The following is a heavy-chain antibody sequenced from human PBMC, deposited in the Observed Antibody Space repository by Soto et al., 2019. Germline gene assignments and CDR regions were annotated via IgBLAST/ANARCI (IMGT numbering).Heavy chain of an antibody. J-gene: IGHJ4*02. D-gene: IGHD5-12*01. V-gene: IGHV3-23*01. CDR2: ISTSGGST. CDR1: GFTFSSYA. CDR3: AKDVGGYSGYAFDY. Sequence: EVQLLESGGGLVQPGGSLRLSCAASGFTFSSYAMSWVRQAPGKGLEWVSVISTSGGSTYYADSVKGRFTISRENSKNPLYLQMNSLRAEDTAVYYCAKDVGGYSGYAFDYWGQGTLVTVSS.